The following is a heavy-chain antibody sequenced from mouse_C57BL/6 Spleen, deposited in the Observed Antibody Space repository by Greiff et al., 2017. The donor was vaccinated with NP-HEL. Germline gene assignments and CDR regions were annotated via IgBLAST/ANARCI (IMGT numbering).Heavy chain of an antibody. CDR2: INPNNGGT. CDR3: AREGISDYYAMDY. Sequence: VQLKESGPELVKPGASVKIPCKASGYTFTDYNMDWVKQSHGKSLEWIGDINPNNGGTIYNQKFKGKATLTVDKSSSTAYMELRSLTSEDTAVYYCAREGISDYYAMDYWGQGTSVTVSS. V-gene: IGHV1-18*01. CDR1: GYTFTDYN. J-gene: IGHJ4*01.